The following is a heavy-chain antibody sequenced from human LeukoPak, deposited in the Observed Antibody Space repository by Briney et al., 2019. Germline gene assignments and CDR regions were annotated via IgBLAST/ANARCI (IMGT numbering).Heavy chain of an antibody. CDR2: ISGSGGST. D-gene: IGHD5-24*01. J-gene: IGHJ4*02. CDR3: ARAARWLQVDLDD. V-gene: IGHV3-23*01. Sequence: PGGSLRLSCAASGFTFSSYGMSWVRQAPGKGLEWVSAISGSGGSTYYADSVKGRFTISRDNSKNTLYLQMNSLRTEDTAVYYCARAARWLQVDLDDWGQGTLVTVPS. CDR1: GFTFSSYG.